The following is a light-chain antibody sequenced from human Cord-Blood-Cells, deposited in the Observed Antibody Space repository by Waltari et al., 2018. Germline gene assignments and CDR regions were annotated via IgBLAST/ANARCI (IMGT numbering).Light chain of an antibody. Sequence: DIQMPQSPSSLSASVGARVTITCRASRSISSYLNWYQQKPGKAPKLLIYPASSLQSVVPLRCSGSGSGTDFTLTISSLQPEDFATYYCQQSYSTPDTFGQGTKLEIK. V-gene: IGKV1-39*01. CDR3: QQSYSTPDT. CDR2: PAS. J-gene: IGKJ2*01. CDR1: RSISSY.